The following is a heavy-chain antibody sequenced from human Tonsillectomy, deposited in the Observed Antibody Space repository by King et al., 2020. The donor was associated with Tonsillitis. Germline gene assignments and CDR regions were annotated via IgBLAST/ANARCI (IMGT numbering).Heavy chain of an antibody. CDR1: GFTFSSYA. V-gene: IGHV3-23*04. Sequence: EVQLVESGGGLVQPGGSLRLSCAASGFTFSSYAMSWVRQAPGKGLEWVSAISGSGGATYYADSVKGRFTISRDNSKNTLYLQMNSLRAEDTAVYYCAKHSRHSSGWSWGLRYYFDSWGQGTLVTVSS. D-gene: IGHD6-19*01. CDR2: ISGSGGAT. CDR3: AKHSRHSSGWSWGLRYYFDS. J-gene: IGHJ4*02.